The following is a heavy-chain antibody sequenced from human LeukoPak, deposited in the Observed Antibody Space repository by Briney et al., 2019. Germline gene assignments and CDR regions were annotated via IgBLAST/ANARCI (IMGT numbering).Heavy chain of an antibody. D-gene: IGHD4-23*01. CDR1: GGSISSSSYY. J-gene: IGHJ3*02. Sequence: SETLFLTCTVSGGSISSSSYYWGWIRQPPGKGLEWIGSIYYSGSTYYNPSLKSRVTISVDTSKNQFSLKLSSVTAADTAVYYCARVLQWYAFDIWGQGTMVTVSS. CDR3: ARVLQWYAFDI. V-gene: IGHV4-39*01. CDR2: IYYSGST.